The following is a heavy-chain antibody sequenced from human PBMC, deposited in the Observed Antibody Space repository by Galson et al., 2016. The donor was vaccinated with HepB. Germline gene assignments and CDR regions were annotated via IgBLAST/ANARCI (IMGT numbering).Heavy chain of an antibody. J-gene: IGHJ4*02. V-gene: IGHV3-48*02. Sequence: SLRLSCAGSGFKFSSYSMNWVRQAPGKGLEWLSYINSGSTSIYYADSVKGRFTVSRDNAKNSVYLQLNSLRDEDTALYYCAGSSYYFDSWGQGTLVTVSS. CDR3: AGSSYYFDS. CDR1: GFKFSSYS. CDR2: INSGSTSI.